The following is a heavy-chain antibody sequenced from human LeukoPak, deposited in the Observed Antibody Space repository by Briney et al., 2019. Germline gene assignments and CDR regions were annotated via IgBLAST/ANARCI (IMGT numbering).Heavy chain of an antibody. CDR1: GFTSSNAW. D-gene: IGHD2-2*01. CDR2: IKSKTDGGTT. J-gene: IGHJ4*02. Sequence: GGSLRLSCAASGFTSSNAWMSWVRQAPGKGLEWVGRIKSKTDGGTTDYAAPVKGRFTISRDDSKNTLYLQMNSLKTEDTAVYYCTTDQGRYCSSTSCYVFDYWGQGTLVTVSS. V-gene: IGHV3-15*01. CDR3: TTDQGRYCSSTSCYVFDY.